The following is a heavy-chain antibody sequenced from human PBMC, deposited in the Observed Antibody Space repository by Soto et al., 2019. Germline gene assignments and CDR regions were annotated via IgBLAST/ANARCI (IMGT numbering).Heavy chain of an antibody. CDR3: ARDGGTVTGYYYDGMDV. J-gene: IGHJ6*01. V-gene: IGHV1-46*01. Sequence: ASVKFSFKASGDTFTNYYMHWVRQAPGQGLEWMAIINPSGGTTTYAQKFQGRVTMTRDTSTSTVYMELSSLRSEDTAVYYCARDGGTVTGYYYDGMDVWRLGTTVTVSS. CDR2: INPSGGTT. CDR1: GDTFTNYY. D-gene: IGHD4-4*01.